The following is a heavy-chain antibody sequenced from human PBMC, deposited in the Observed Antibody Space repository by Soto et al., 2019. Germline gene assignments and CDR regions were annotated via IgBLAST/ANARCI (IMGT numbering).Heavy chain of an antibody. CDR3: ARHYPTAVSGAGWFDT. CDR2: IITMFNTA. V-gene: IGHV1-69*01. Sequence: QVQLVQSGAEIKKPASSVKVSCKASGGSDVFNNYPVSWVRQDPGQGLECMGAIITMFNTADYAQRFLGRVTITADEFTRTVYMELTSLTSDDTAVYYCARHYPTAVSGAGWFDTWGQGTLVTVSS. CDR1: GGSDVFNNYP. D-gene: IGHD6-19*01. J-gene: IGHJ5*02.